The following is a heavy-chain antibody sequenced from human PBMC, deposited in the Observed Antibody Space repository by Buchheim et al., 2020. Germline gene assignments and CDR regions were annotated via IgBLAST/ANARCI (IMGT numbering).Heavy chain of an antibody. J-gene: IGHJ4*02. CDR1: GFTFSSYA. CDR2: ISGSGGST. D-gene: IGHD6-6*01. CDR3: AKIRGGHIAARQPCANDY. Sequence: EVQLLESGGGLVQPGGSLRLSCAASGFTFSSYAMSWVRQAPGKGLEWVSAISGSGGSTYYADSVKGRFTLSRDNSQNTLYLQMNSLRAEDTAVYYCAKIRGGHIAARQPCANDYWGQGTL. V-gene: IGHV3-23*01.